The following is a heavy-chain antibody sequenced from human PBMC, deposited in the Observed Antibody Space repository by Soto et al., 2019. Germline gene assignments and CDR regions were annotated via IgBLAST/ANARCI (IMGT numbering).Heavy chain of an antibody. D-gene: IGHD2-2*02. CDR2: INHSGST. CDR1: GGSFSCYY. V-gene: IGHV4-34*01. J-gene: IGHJ4*02. CDR3: ARGRKTLDSDCSSTSCYTASDY. Sequence: PSETLSLTCAVYGGSFSCYYWSWIRQPPGKGLEWIGEINHSGSTNYNPSLKSRVTISVDTSKNQFSLKLSSVTAADTAVYYCARGRKTLDSDCSSTSCYTASDYWGQGTLVTVSS.